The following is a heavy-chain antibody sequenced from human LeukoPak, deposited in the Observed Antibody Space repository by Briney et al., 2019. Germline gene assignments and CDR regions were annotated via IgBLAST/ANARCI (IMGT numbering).Heavy chain of an antibody. CDR3: ARDPSSLRDSFDY. Sequence: GGSLRLSCAASGFTFSSYWMSWVRQAPGKGLEWVANIKQDGSEKYYVDSVKGRFTISRDNAKNSLYLQMNSLRAEDTAVYYCARDPSSLRDSFDYWGQGTLVTVSS. CDR1: GFTFSSYW. CDR2: IKQDGSEK. J-gene: IGHJ4*02. V-gene: IGHV3-7*01.